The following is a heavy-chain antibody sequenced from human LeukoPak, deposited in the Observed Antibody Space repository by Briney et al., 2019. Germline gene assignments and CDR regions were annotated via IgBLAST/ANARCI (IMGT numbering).Heavy chain of an antibody. J-gene: IGHJ6*03. Sequence: GGSLRLSCAASGFTVSSNYMSWVRQAPGKGLEWVSVIYSGGSTHYADSVKGRFTISRDNSKNTLYLQMNSLRAEDTAVYYCASTMEGYYYMDVWGKGTTVTISS. V-gene: IGHV3-53*01. CDR3: ASTMEGYYYMDV. CDR1: GFTVSSNY. CDR2: IYSGGST. D-gene: IGHD1-1*01.